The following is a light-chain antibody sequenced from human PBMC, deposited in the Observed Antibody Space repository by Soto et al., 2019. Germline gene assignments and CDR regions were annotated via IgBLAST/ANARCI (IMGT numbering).Light chain of an antibody. CDR1: QSIGTD. V-gene: IGKV1-39*01. CDR2: GAS. Sequence: DIQMTQSPSSLSASMGDRVSITCRASQSIGTDLNWYQQKPGKAPTLLIYGASTLQGGVPSRFSGSVSGTEFTLTISSLQPGDLATYFCQQTYSTPWTFGQGTKVDI. CDR3: QQTYSTPWT. J-gene: IGKJ1*01.